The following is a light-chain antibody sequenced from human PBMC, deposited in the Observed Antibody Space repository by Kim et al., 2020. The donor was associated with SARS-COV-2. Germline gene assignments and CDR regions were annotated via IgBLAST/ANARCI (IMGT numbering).Light chain of an antibody. CDR3: GVWDDRLTTYF. Sequence: YVSWYQHLPGTVPKLLIYDNNKRPSEIPDRFSGSKSGTSATLAITGLQTGDEADYYCGVWDDRLTTYFFGSGTKVTVL. CDR1: Y. V-gene: IGLV1-51*01. J-gene: IGLJ1*01. CDR2: DNN.